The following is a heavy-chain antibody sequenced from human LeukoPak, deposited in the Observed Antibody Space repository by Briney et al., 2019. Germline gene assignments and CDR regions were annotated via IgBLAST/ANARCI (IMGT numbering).Heavy chain of an antibody. CDR2: ISGYNGHT. V-gene: IGHV1-18*04. CDR1: GYTFTGYY. Sequence: ASVKVSCKASGYTFTGYYMHWVRQAPGQGLEWMGWISGYNGHTNYAQKFQGRVTMTTDTSTSTAYMELRSLRSDDTAVYYCARDGTPYNWFDPWGQGTLVTVSS. CDR3: ARDGTPYNWFDP. J-gene: IGHJ5*02. D-gene: IGHD1-26*01.